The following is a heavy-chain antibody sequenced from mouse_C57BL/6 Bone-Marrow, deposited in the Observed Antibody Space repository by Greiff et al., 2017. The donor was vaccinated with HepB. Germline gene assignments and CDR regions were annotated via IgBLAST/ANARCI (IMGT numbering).Heavy chain of an antibody. D-gene: IGHD1-1*01. CDR2: IHPNSGST. Sequence: QVQLQQPGAELVKPGASVKLSCKASGYTFTSYWMHWVKQMPGQGLEWIGMIHPNSGSTNYNEKFKSKATLTVYKASSTAYMQLRSLTSEDSAVYYCASYYGSSYDAMDYWGQGTSVTVSS. V-gene: IGHV1-64*01. CDR3: ASYYGSSYDAMDY. CDR1: GYTFTSYW. J-gene: IGHJ4*01.